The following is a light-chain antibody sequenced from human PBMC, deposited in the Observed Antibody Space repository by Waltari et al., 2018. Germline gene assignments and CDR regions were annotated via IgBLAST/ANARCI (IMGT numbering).Light chain of an antibody. CDR3: QQSYTTPQT. V-gene: IGKV1-39*01. Sequence: DIQMTQSPSSLSASVGDRVTITCRASQTISRYLNWYQQKAGIAPKLLIYAVSSFQSGVPSRFSGSGSGTDFTLTISSLQPEDFATYYCQQSYTTPQTFGQGTKLEIK. CDR2: AVS. CDR1: QTISRY. J-gene: IGKJ2*01.